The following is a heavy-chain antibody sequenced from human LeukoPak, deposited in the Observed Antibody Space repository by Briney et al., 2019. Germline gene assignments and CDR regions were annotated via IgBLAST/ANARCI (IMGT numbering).Heavy chain of an antibody. V-gene: IGHV3-48*02. CDR3: ARDRPWYDSSGYYFDY. J-gene: IGHJ4*02. Sequence: GGSLRLSCAASGFTFTSYSMNWVRQAPGKGLGWVSYISSTSSTIYYVDSVKGRFTVSRDNAKNSLYLQMNSLRDEDTAVYYCARDRPWYDSSGYYFDYWGQGTLVTVSS. D-gene: IGHD3-22*01. CDR1: GFTFTSYS. CDR2: ISSTSSTI.